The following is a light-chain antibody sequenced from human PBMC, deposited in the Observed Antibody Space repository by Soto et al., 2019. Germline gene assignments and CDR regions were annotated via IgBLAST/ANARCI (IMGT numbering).Light chain of an antibody. Sequence: QAVVTQPPSASGTPGQRVTISCSGSSSNIGRNTVNWYQQLPGTAPKLLIYYNNQRPSGVPDRFSGSKSGTSGSLAISGLQSEDEADYYCAVWDDSLSGFWVFGGGTKLTVL. CDR3: AVWDDSLSGFWV. V-gene: IGLV1-44*01. CDR1: SSNIGRNT. CDR2: YNN. J-gene: IGLJ3*02.